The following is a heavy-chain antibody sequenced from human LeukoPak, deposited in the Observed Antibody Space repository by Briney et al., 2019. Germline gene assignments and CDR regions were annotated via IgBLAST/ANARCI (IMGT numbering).Heavy chain of an antibody. Sequence: SETLSLTCAGYGGPFSNYYWSWIRQPPGKALEGMGEINHSGSTNYNPALKRRGPISEDTTKNQSSLRLSSVTAADTAVYHCARGLMSGGWTRANDAFDIWGQGTMVTVSS. CDR1: GGPFSNYY. V-gene: IGHV4-34*01. CDR2: INHSGST. CDR3: ARGLMSGGWTRANDAFDI. J-gene: IGHJ3*02. D-gene: IGHD6-19*01.